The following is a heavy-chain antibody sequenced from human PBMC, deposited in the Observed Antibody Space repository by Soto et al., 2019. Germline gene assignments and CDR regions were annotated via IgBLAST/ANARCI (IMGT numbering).Heavy chain of an antibody. J-gene: IGHJ4*02. V-gene: IGHV3-30-3*01. CDR1: EFTFSSYA. Sequence: QVQLVESGGGVVQPGRSLRLSCAASEFTFSSYAMHWVRQAPGKGLEWVAVISYDGSNKYYADSVKGRFTISRDNSKNTLYLQMNSLRAEDTAVYYCARDADGDLTYWGQGTLVTVCS. CDR3: ARDADGDLTY. D-gene: IGHD4-17*01. CDR2: ISYDGSNK.